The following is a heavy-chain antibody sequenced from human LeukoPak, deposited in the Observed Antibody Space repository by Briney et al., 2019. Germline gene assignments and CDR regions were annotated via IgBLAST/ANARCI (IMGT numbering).Heavy chain of an antibody. V-gene: IGHV4-59*01. CDR1: GGSISSSY. CDR3: ARASGAFDY. Sequence: SETLSLTCTVSGGSISSSYWSWIRQPPGKGLEWIGYIYYSGITNYNPSLKSRVTISLDTSKNQFSLKLNSVAAADTAVYYCARASGAFDYWGQGALVTVSS. CDR2: IYYSGIT. J-gene: IGHJ4*02.